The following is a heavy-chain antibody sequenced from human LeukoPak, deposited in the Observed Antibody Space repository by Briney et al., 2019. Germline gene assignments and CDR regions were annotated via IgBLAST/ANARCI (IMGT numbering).Heavy chain of an antibody. CDR1: GGSISSSSYY. D-gene: IGHD3-22*01. CDR3: ARCIPDYYYDSIRLKNWFDP. CDR2: IYYSGST. V-gene: IGHV4-39*01. J-gene: IGHJ5*02. Sequence: PSETLSLTCTVSGGSISSSSYYWGWIRQPPGKGLEWIGSIYYSGSTYYNPSLKSRVTISVDTSKNQFSLKLSSVTAADTAVYYCARCIPDYYYDSIRLKNWFDPWGQGTLVTVSS.